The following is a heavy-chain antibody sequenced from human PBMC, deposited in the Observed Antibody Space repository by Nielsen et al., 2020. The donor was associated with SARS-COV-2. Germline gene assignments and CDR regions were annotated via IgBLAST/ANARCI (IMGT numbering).Heavy chain of an antibody. J-gene: IGHJ5*02. Sequence: ASVKVSCKASGYTFTSYDINWVRQATGQGLEWMGWMNPNCGNTGYAQKFQGRVTMTSNTSISTAYMELISLRSEDTAVYYCARGQWLTWFDPGGQGTLVTVSS. CDR2: MNPNCGNT. CDR3: ARGQWLTWFDP. V-gene: IGHV1-8*01. D-gene: IGHD6-19*01. CDR1: GYTFTSYD.